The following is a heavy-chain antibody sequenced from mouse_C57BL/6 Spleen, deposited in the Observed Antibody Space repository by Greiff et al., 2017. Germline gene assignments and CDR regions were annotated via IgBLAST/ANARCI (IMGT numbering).Heavy chain of an antibody. D-gene: IGHD1-1*01. V-gene: IGHV14-4*01. Sequence: VQLQQSGAELVRPGASVKLSCTASGFNIKDDYMHWVKQRPEQGLEWIGWIDPENGDTEYASKFQGKATITADTSSNIAYLQLSSLTSEDTAVYYCTTDYGSLYWYFDVWGTGTTVTVSS. J-gene: IGHJ1*03. CDR2: IDPENGDT. CDR3: TTDYGSLYWYFDV. CDR1: GFNIKDDY.